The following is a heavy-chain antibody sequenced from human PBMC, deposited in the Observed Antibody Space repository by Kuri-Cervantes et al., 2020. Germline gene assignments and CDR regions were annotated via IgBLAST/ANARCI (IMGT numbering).Heavy chain of an antibody. Sequence: LRLSCTVSGGSISSGGYYWSWIRQHPGKGLEWIGYIYYSGSTYYNPSLKSRVTISVDTSKNQFSLKLSSVTAADTAVYYCARGARIRGRYFDWLTRYYFDYWGQGTLVTVSS. V-gene: IGHV4-31*03. J-gene: IGHJ4*02. CDR3: ARGARIRGRYFDWLTRYYFDY. D-gene: IGHD3-9*01. CDR2: IYYSGST. CDR1: GGSISSGGYY.